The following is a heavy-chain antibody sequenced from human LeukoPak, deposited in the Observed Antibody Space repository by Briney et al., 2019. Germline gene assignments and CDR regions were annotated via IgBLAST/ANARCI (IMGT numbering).Heavy chain of an antibody. Sequence: ASVKVSCKASGYTFTTYGISWVRQAPGQGLEWMGWISTYNGNTNYAQKFQGRVTMTTDTSTSTVYMDLRSLRSDDTAVYYCARDVIAAAGTNAFDIWGQGTMVTVSS. V-gene: IGHV1-18*01. CDR3: ARDVIAAAGTNAFDI. CDR2: ISTYNGNT. CDR1: GYTFTTYG. D-gene: IGHD6-13*01. J-gene: IGHJ3*02.